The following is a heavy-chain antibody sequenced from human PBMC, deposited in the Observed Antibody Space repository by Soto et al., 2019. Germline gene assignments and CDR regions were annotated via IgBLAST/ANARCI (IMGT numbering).Heavy chain of an antibody. J-gene: IGHJ6*02. D-gene: IGHD6-19*01. Sequence: EWMGWINTNTGNPTYAQGFTGRFVFSLDTSVSTAYLHICSLKAEDTAVYYCARESAVASKNYYYYGMDVWGQGTTVTVSS. V-gene: IGHV7-4-1*01. CDR3: ARESAVASKNYYYYGMDV. CDR2: INTNTGNP.